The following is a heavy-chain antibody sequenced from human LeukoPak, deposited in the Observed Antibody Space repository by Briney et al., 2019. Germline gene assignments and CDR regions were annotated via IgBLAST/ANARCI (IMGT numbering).Heavy chain of an antibody. CDR3: ARGRRRYGKYSSGWYHNDAFDI. J-gene: IGHJ3*02. V-gene: IGHV4-34*01. CDR1: GGSFSGYY. D-gene: IGHD6-19*01. Sequence: SETLSLTCAVYGGSFSGYYWSWIRQPPGKGLEWIGEINHSGSTNYNPSLKSRVTISVDTSKNQFSLKLSSVTAADTAVYYCARGRRRYGKYSSGWYHNDAFDIWGQGTVVTVSS. CDR2: INHSGST.